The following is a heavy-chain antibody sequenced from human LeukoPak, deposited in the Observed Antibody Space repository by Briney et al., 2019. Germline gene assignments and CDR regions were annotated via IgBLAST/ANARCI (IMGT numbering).Heavy chain of an antibody. V-gene: IGHV4-59*11. J-gene: IGHJ4*02. CDR3: ARGVYIAAAQYAY. CDR2: VYYSGTT. D-gene: IGHD6-13*01. CDR1: GGSISRHY. Sequence: PSETLSLTCIVSGGSISRHYWRWIRQSPGKGLEYIGYVYYSGTTNYNPSLKSRVTMSVDMSKNQFSLKLSSVTAADTAVYYCARGVYIAAAQYAYWGQGTLVTVSS.